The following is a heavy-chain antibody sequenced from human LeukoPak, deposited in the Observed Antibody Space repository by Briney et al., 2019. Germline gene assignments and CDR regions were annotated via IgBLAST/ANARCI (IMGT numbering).Heavy chain of an antibody. J-gene: IGHJ4*02. CDR3: ARDPGWGALDY. CDR1: GFSFSTTW. D-gene: IGHD3-16*01. CDR2: INIDGSQR. Sequence: GGSLRLSCAASGFSFSTTWMTWVRETPGKGVELVANINIDGSQRYHADSVEGRFTISRDNVKNTLYLQMSSLRVEDTAVYYCARDPGWGALDYWGQGALVIVSS. V-gene: IGHV3-7*03.